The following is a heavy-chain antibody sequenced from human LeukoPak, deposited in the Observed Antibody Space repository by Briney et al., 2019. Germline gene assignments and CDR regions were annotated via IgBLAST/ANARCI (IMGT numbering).Heavy chain of an antibody. CDR1: GGSISSYY. CDR3: AGNQQLSAFDI. D-gene: IGHD6-13*01. CDR2: IYYSGST. V-gene: IGHV4-59*01. Sequence: SETLSLTCIVSGGSISSYYWRWIRQPPGKGLEWIGYIYYSGSTNYNPSLKSRVTISVDTSKNQFSLKLSSVTAADTAVYYCAGNQQLSAFDIWGQGTMVTVSS. J-gene: IGHJ3*02.